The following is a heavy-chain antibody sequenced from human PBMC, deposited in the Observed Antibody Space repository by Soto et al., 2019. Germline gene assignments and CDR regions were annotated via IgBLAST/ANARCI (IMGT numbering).Heavy chain of an antibody. J-gene: IGHJ4*02. D-gene: IGHD3-22*01. CDR1: GFTFSSYA. CDR3: AKDGPVGYYDSSGYYPFDY. Sequence: PGGSLRLSCAASGFTFSSYAMSWVRQAPGKGLEWVSAISGSGGSTYYAGSVKGRFTISRDNSKNTLYLQMNSLRAEDTAVYYCAKDGPVGYYDSSGYYPFDYWGQGTLVTVSS. V-gene: IGHV3-23*01. CDR2: ISGSGGST.